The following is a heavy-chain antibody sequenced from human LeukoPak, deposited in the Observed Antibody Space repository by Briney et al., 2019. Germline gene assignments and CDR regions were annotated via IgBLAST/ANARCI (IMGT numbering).Heavy chain of an antibody. CDR2: ISISGGNK. V-gene: IGHV3-23*01. Sequence: PGGSLRLSCAASGFTFSSYSMNWVRQAPGKGLEWVSTISISGGNKYYADSVKGRFAISRDNSKSTLYLQMNNLRAEDTALYFCAKILVGATPNFDYWGQGTLVTVSS. D-gene: IGHD1-26*01. J-gene: IGHJ4*02. CDR1: GFTFSSYS. CDR3: AKILVGATPNFDY.